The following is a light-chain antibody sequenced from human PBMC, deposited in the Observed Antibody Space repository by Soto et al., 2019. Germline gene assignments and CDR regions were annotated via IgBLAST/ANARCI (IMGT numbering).Light chain of an antibody. CDR3: QQYDNDSWT. J-gene: IGKJ1*01. V-gene: IGKV1-5*03. Sequence: DMQMTQSPSTLSASVGDRVIITCRASRSISSWLAWYQQKPGKAPNLLIYKASALKSGVPSRFSGSGSGTEFTLTISSLQPDDFATYYCQQYDNDSWTFGQGTKVEIK. CDR1: RSISSW. CDR2: KAS.